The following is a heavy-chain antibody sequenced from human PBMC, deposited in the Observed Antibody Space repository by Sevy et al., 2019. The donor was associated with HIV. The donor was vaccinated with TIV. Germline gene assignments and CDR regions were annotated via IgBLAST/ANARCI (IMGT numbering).Heavy chain of an antibody. Sequence: GGSLRLSCAASGFTFSSYGMHWVRQAPGKGLEWVAVIWYDGSNKYYADSVKGRFTISRDNSKNTLYLQMNSLRAEDTAVSYCARGDFYYDSTGYPLDYWGQGTLVTVSS. V-gene: IGHV3-33*01. D-gene: IGHD3-22*01. J-gene: IGHJ4*02. CDR1: GFTFSSYG. CDR2: IWYDGSNK. CDR3: ARGDFYYDSTGYPLDY.